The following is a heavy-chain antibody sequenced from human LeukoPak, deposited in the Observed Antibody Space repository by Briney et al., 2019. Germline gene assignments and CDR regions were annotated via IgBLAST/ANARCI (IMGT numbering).Heavy chain of an antibody. Sequence: GASVKVPCKASGYTFTSYDINWVRQATGQGLEWMGWMNPNSGNTGFAQKFQGRVTMTRNTSITTAYMELSSLRSEDTAVYYCARDSGSYAGLYNYYYMDVWGKGTTVTVSS. CDR1: GYTFTSYD. CDR3: ARDSGSYAGLYNYYYMDV. V-gene: IGHV1-8*01. CDR2: MNPNSGNT. D-gene: IGHD1-26*01. J-gene: IGHJ6*03.